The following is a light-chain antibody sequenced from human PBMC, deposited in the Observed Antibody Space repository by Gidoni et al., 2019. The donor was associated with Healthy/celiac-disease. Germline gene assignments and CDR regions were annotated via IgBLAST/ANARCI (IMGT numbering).Light chain of an antibody. J-gene: IGKJ5*01. CDR3: QQRSNWPPIT. CDR1: QSVSSY. V-gene: IGKV3-11*01. CDR2: DAS. Sequence: EIVLPQSPATLSLSPGERATLSCRDSQSVSSYLAWYQQKPGQAPRLLIYDASNRATGIPARFSGSGSGTDFTLTISSLEPEDFAVYYCQQRSNWPPITFGQGTRLEIK.